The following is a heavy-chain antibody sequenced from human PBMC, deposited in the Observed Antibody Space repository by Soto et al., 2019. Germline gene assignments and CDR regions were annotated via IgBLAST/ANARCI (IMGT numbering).Heavy chain of an antibody. Sequence: GSHVKVACNASGGTFSSYAISWVRQAPGQGLEWMGGIIPIFGTANYAQKFQGRVTITADESTSTAYMELSSLRSEDAAVYYCARETHQRPLDYWGQGSLVTVSS. J-gene: IGHJ4*02. CDR1: GGTFSSYA. CDR3: ARETHQRPLDY. V-gene: IGHV1-69*01. CDR2: IIPIFGTA.